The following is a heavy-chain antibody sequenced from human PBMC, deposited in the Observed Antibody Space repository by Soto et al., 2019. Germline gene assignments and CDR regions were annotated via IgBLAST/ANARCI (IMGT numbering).Heavy chain of an antibody. J-gene: IGHJ4*02. CDR1: VYTFTGHY. CDR2: IGPESCDT. D-gene: IGHD1-26*01. V-gene: IGHV1-2*02. CDR3: GRGRSGQIVVFY. Sequence: ASEKVSCKASVYTFTGHYIHWVRQAPAQGPEGMGEIGPESCDTRYAQKFQCRVTITRDTSITTVYMELKNLSPDDTAVYYCGRGRSGQIVVFYWGQGTPVTVSS.